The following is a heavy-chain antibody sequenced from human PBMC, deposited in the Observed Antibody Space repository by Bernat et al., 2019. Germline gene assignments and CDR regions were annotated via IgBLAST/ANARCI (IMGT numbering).Heavy chain of an antibody. D-gene: IGHD1-1*01. V-gene: IGHV3-74*01. Sequence: EVQLVESGGGLVQPGGSLRLSCAASGFTFSSYWMHWVRQAPGKGLVWVSRINSDGSSTSYADSVKGRCTVSRDNAKNTLYLQMNSLRAEDTAVYYCVRGGGWGNDAGFDPWGQGTLVTGSA. CDR3: VRGGGWGNDAGFDP. CDR2: INSDGSST. CDR1: GFTFSSYW. J-gene: IGHJ5*02.